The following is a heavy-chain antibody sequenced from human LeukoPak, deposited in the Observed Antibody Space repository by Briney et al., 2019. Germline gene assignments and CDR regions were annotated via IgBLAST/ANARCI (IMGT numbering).Heavy chain of an antibody. CDR3: ARESGGSYEVVPAANWFDP. Sequence: ASVKVSCKASGYTFTSYGISWLRQAPGQGLEWMGWISAYNGNTNYAQKLQGRVTMTTDTSTSTAYMELRSLRSDDTAVYYCARESGGSYEVVPAANWFDPWGQGTLVTVSS. D-gene: IGHD2-2*01. CDR1: GYTFTSYG. CDR2: ISAYNGNT. V-gene: IGHV1-18*01. J-gene: IGHJ5*02.